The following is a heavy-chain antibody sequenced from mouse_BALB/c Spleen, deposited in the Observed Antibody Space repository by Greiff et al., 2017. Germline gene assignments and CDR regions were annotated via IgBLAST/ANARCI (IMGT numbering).Heavy chain of an antibody. D-gene: IGHD1-1*01. CDR3: ARDKYYGSSSY. V-gene: IGHV2-9*02. Sequence: VHLVESGPGLVAPSQSLSITCTVSGFSLTSYGVHWVRQPPGKGLEWLGVIWAGGSTNYNSALMSRLSISKDNSKSQVFLKMNSLQTDDTAMYYCARDKYYGSSSYWGQGTSVTVSS. CDR2: IWAGGST. J-gene: IGHJ4*01. CDR1: GFSLTSYG.